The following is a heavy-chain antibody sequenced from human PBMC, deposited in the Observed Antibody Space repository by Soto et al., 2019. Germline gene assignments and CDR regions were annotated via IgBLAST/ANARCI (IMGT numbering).Heavy chain of an antibody. V-gene: IGHV1-69*01. CDR2: IIPNFGTP. J-gene: IGHJ5*02. CDR1: GGIFSSYA. D-gene: IGHD4-17*01. Sequence: VQLVQSGAEVKKPGSSVKVSCKASGGIFSSYAVSWVRQAPGQGLEWMGGIIPNFGTPNYAQKFEGRVTLTADESTSTAYMELSSLRSEDTAVYYCATGEGGDYVYESGPGGQGTLVTVSS. CDR3: ATGEGGDYVYESGP.